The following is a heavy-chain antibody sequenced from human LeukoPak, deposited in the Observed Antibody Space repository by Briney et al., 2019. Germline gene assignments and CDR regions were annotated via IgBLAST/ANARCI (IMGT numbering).Heavy chain of an antibody. V-gene: IGHV1-8*02. CDR2: MNPNSGNT. CDR1: GGTFSSYA. CDR3: ARGPSGYSSSWYAYRENWFDP. Sequence: ASVKVSCKASGGTFSSYAISWVRQAPGQGLEWMGWMNPNSGNTGYAQKFQGRVTMTRNTSISTAYMELSSLRSEDTAVYYCARGPSGYSSSWYAYRENWFDPWGQGTLVTVSS. D-gene: IGHD6-13*01. J-gene: IGHJ5*02.